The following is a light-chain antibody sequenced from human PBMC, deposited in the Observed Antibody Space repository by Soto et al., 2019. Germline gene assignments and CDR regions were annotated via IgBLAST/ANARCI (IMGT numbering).Light chain of an antibody. CDR1: QTINNW. CDR3: QQDNSYPWT. Sequence: DIQMTQSPSTLSASVGDRVTITCRASQTINNWLAWYQHKPGKAPKFLIYRVSTLESGVPSRFIGAGSAKEFSLTISILQPDDFGNYYCQQDNSYPWTFGQGTQVEIK. CDR2: RVS. V-gene: IGKV1-5*03. J-gene: IGKJ1*01.